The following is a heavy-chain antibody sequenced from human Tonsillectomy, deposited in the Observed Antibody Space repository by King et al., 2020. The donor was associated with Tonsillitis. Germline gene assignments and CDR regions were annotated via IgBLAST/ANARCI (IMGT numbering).Heavy chain of an antibody. CDR1: GFTFGDYA. Sequence: VQLVESGGGLVKPGRSLRLSCTASGFTFGDYAMSWFRQAPGKGLEREGFIRSKAYGGTTEYAASVKGRFTISGDDSNSIAYLQMNSLKTEDTAVYYCSREWYDDFWRGYYGSDYYDYWGQGTLVTVSS. CDR3: SREWYDDFWRGYYGSDYYDY. V-gene: IGHV3-49*05. CDR2: IRSKAYGGTT. D-gene: IGHD3-3*01. J-gene: IGHJ4*02.